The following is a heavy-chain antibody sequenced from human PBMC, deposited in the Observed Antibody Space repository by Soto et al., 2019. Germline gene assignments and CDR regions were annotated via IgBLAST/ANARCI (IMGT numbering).Heavy chain of an antibody. CDR1: GFTFGDSA. CDR2: IRAKPNNYAT. D-gene: IGHD2-15*01. Sequence: DVHLVESGGGLVQPGGSLTLSCAASGFTFGDSAIHWVRQASGKGLEWVGRIRAKPNNYATSYGDSVKGRFTISRDDSKNPAYLHMTSLKPEDRAVYFCTDDLEYCSGGTCYYFYYYMDVWGKGTTVTVSS. CDR3: TDDLEYCSGGTCYYFYYYMDV. J-gene: IGHJ6*03. V-gene: IGHV3-73*01.